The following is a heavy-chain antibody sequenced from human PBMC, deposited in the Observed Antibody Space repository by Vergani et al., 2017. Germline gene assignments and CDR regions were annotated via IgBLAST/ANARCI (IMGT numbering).Heavy chain of an antibody. CDR1: GGTFSSYA. D-gene: IGHD3-3*01. CDR2: IIPIFGTA. CDR3: AGGTGDDFWSGYPQHYFDY. J-gene: IGHJ4*02. Sequence: QVQLVQSGAEVKKPGSSVKVSCKASGGTFSSYAISWVRQAPGQGLEWMGGIIPIFGTANYAQKFQGRVTITADESTSTAYMELSSLRSEDTAVYYCAGGTGDDFWSGYPQHYFDYWGQGTLVTVSS. V-gene: IGHV1-69*01.